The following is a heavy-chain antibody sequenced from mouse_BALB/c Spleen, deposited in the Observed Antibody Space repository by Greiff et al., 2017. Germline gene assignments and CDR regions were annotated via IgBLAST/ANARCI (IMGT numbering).Heavy chain of an antibody. Sequence: QVQLQQSGADLVKPGASVKLSCKASGYTFTSYWMHWVKQRPGQGLEWIGEINPRNGRTNYNEKFKSKATLTVDKSSSTAYMQLSSLTAEDSAVYYCGRSLNLLLGYFDDWGQGTTLTVSS. V-gene: IGHV1S81*02. CDR3: GRSLNLLLGYFDD. D-gene: IGHD1-1*01. J-gene: IGHJ2*01. CDR1: GYTFTSYW. CDR2: INPRNGRT.